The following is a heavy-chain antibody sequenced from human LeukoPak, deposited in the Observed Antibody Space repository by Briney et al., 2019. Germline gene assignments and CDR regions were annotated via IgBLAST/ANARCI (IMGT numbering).Heavy chain of an antibody. CDR1: GYSFTSYW. J-gene: IGHJ4*02. V-gene: IGHV5-51*01. CDR2: IYPGDSDT. CDR3: ARSGHQYYYDSSGYFDY. D-gene: IGHD3-22*01. Sequence: GESLKISCKGSGYSFTSYWIGWVRQMPGKGLEWMGIIYPGDSDTRYSPSFQGQVTISADKSISTAYLQWSSLKASDTAMYYCARSGHQYYYDSSGYFDYWAREPWSPSPQ.